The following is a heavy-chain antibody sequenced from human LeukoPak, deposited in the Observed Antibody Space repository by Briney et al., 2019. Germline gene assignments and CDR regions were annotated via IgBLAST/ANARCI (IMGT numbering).Heavy chain of an antibody. Sequence: PGGSLRLSCAASGFNFSIYAMSWVRQVPGRGLQWVSGISASGATTYYADSLKGRFTVSRDISKNTLYMQMNSLRAEDTAIYYCAKVRKGVGAFDLWGQGTMVTVSS. CDR3: AKVRKGVGAFDL. V-gene: IGHV3-23*01. D-gene: IGHD3-16*01. CDR2: ISASGATT. CDR1: GFNFSIYA. J-gene: IGHJ3*01.